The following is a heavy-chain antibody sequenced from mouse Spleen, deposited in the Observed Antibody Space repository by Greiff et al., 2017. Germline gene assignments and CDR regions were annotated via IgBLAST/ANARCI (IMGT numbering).Heavy chain of an antibody. D-gene: IGHD2-14*01. V-gene: IGHV1S22*01. J-gene: IGHJ2*01. Sequence: KQPGSELVRPGASVKLSCKASGYTFTSYWMHWVKQRPGQGLEWIGNIYPGSGSTNYDEKFKSKATLTVDTSSSTAYMQLSSLTSEDSAVYYCTRSDYRYDFDYWGQGTTLTVSS. CDR1: GYTFTSYW. CDR3: TRSDYRYDFDY. CDR2: IYPGSGST.